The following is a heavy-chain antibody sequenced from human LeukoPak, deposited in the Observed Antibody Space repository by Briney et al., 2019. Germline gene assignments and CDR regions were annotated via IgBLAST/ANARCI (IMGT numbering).Heavy chain of an antibody. CDR2: IYYSGST. CDR3: ARVFGGGRGGWFDT. D-gene: IGHD3-16*01. Sequence: SSETLSLTCTVSGGSIRSYYWTWIRQPPGKGLEWIGYIYYSGSTNYNTSLKSRVTISVHTSKNQFSLNLSSVTAADTAVYYCARVFGGGRGGWFDTWGQGTLVAVSS. V-gene: IGHV4-59*01. CDR1: GGSIRSYY. J-gene: IGHJ5*02.